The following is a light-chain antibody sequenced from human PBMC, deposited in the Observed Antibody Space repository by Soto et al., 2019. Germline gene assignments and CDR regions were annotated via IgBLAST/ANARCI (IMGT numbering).Light chain of an antibody. V-gene: IGLV2-8*01. CDR1: SSDVGGDNF. CDR2: DIT. CDR3: TSYAGSNIPVL. Sequence: QSVLTQPPSASGSPGQSVTISCTGTSSDVGGDNFVPWYQQHPGKAPKLLIYDITKRPSGVPDRFSGSKSGNTASLPVPGLQGENEADYSCTSYAGSNIPVLFGGGTKLTV. J-gene: IGLJ2*01.